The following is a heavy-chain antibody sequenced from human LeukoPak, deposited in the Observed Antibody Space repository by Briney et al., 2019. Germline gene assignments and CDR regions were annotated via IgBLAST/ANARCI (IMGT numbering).Heavy chain of an antibody. V-gene: IGHV3-23*01. CDR2: ISGSGGST. D-gene: IGHD3-3*01. Sequence: GGSLRLSCAASGFTFSSYGMSWVRQAPGKGLEWVSAISGSGGSTYYADSVKGRFTISRDNSKNTLYLQMGSLRAEDMAVYYCARAYYDFWSGYRTGSGFDYWGQGTLVTVSS. CDR1: GFTFSSYG. CDR3: ARAYYDFWSGYRTGSGFDY. J-gene: IGHJ4*02.